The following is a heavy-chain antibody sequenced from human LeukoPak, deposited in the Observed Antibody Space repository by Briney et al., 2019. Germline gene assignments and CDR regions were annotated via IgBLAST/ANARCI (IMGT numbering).Heavy chain of an antibody. CDR3: ARAPAWIQLWLDYYYYGMDV. V-gene: IGHV1-2*02. CDR1: GYTFTGYY. Sequence: ASVKVSCKASGYTFTGYYMHWVRQAPGQGLEWMGWINPNSGGTNYAQKFQGRVTMTRDTSISTAYMELSRLRSDDTAVYYCARAPAWIQLWLDYYYYGMDVWGQGTTVTVSS. J-gene: IGHJ6*02. CDR2: INPNSGGT. D-gene: IGHD5-18*01.